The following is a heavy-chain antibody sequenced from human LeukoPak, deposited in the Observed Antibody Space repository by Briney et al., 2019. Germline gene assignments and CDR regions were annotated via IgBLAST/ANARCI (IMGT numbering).Heavy chain of an antibody. CDR3: AKGDNWNQFDY. D-gene: IGHD1-20*01. CDR1: GFTFDDYG. Sequence: PGGSLRLSXAASGFTFDDYGMSWVRQAPGKGLEWVSGINWNGGSTGYADSVKGRFTISRDNAKNSLYLQMNSLRAEDTALYYCAKGDNWNQFDYWGQGTLVTVSS. V-gene: IGHV3-20*04. J-gene: IGHJ4*02. CDR2: INWNGGST.